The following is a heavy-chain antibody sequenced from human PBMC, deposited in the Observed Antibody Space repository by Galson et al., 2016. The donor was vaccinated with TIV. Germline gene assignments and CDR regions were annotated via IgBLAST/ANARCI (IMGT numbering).Heavy chain of an antibody. CDR3: ARDRTLPGDYYNGMDV. Sequence: CAISGDSVSSSSAWNWIRQSPSRGLEWLGRTYYRSKWYNDYALSVKSRITINPDTSKNQFSLQLNSMTPEDTAVYYCARDRTLPGDYYNGMDVWGQGTTVTVSS. V-gene: IGHV6-1*01. D-gene: IGHD1/OR15-1a*01. CDR1: GDSVSSSSA. J-gene: IGHJ6*02. CDR2: TYYRSKWYN.